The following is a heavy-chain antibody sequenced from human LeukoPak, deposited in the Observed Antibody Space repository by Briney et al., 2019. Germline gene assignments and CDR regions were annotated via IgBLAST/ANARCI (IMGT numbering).Heavy chain of an antibody. V-gene: IGHV3-53*01. CDR3: ARGAGEVNVWGSFRLGGFDY. D-gene: IGHD3-16*02. Sequence: PGGSLRLSCAASGFTFSSYGMHWVRQAPGKGLKWVSVIYSGGSTYYADSVKGRFTISRDNSKNTLYLQMNSLRAEDTAVYYCARGAGEVNVWGSFRLGGFDYWGQGTLVTVSS. CDR1: GFTFSSYG. CDR2: IYSGGST. J-gene: IGHJ4*02.